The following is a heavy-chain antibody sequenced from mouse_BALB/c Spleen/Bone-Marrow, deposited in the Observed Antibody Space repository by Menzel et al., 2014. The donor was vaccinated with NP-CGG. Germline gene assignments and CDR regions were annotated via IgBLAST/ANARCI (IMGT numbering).Heavy chain of an antibody. CDR3: ARSWVNYFDY. D-gene: IGHD2-1*01. CDR2: IDPYSGGT. V-gene: IGHV1-39*01. J-gene: IGHJ2*01. Sequence: EVQLQQSGPELEKPGASVKISCKASGYSFTGYNMNWVKQSNGKSLEWIGNIDPYSGGTSYNQKFKSKATLTVDKSSSTAYMQLKSLTSEDSAVYYCARSWVNYFDYWGQGTTLTVSS. CDR1: GYSFTGYN.